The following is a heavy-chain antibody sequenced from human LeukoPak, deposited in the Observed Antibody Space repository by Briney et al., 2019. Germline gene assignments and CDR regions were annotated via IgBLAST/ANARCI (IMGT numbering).Heavy chain of an antibody. CDR1: GFTFDDYA. J-gene: IGHJ6*02. D-gene: IGHD2-2*01. CDR3: AKAVVAHYYYYGMDV. Sequence: GRSLRLSCAASGFTFDDYAMHWVRQAPGKGLEWVSCISWNSGSIGYADSVKGRFTISRDNAKNSLYLQMNSLRAEDTALYYCAKAVVAHYYYYGMDVWGQGTTVTVSS. CDR2: ISWNSGSI. V-gene: IGHV3-9*01.